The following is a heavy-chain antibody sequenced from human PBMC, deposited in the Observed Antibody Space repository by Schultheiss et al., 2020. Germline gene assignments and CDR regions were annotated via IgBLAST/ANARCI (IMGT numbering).Heavy chain of an antibody. D-gene: IGHD3-16*02. CDR2: IIPIFGTA. CDR3: ARVKVTFGGVIVDFDY. V-gene: IGHV1-69*01. J-gene: IGHJ4*02. CDR1: GGTFSSYA. Sequence: SVKVSCKASGGTFSSYAISWVRQAPGQGLEWMGGIIPIFGTANYAQKFQGRVTITADESTSTAYMELSSLRSEDTAVYYCARVKVTFGGVIVDFDYWGQGTLVTVSS.